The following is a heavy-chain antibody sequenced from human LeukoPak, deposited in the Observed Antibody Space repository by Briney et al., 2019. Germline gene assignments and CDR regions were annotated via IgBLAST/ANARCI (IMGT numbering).Heavy chain of an antibody. CDR2: VSYDGSDK. CDR1: KFTFSNCV. V-gene: IGHV3-30*03. D-gene: IGHD5-24*01. CDR3: ARAGSYRRVYYYYYYMDV. J-gene: IGHJ6*03. Sequence: GGSLRLSCAASKFTFSNCVMHWVRQAPGKGLEWVAVVSYDGSDKYYADSVKGRFTISRDNSKNTLYLQMNSLRAEDTAVYYCARAGSYRRVYYYYYYMDVWGKGTTVTISS.